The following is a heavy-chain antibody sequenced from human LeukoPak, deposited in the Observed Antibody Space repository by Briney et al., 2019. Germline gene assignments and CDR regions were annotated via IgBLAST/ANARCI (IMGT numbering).Heavy chain of an antibody. J-gene: IGHJ6*03. V-gene: IGHV3-20*04. CDR3: AREYYYGSGSYRYYMDV. CDR2: INWNGGST. CDR1: GFTFDDYG. Sequence: GGSLRLSCAASGFTFDDYGMSWVRQAPGKGLEWVSGINWNGGSTGYADSVKGRFTISRDNAKNSLYLQMNSLRAEDTAVYYCAREYYYGSGSYRYYMDVWGKGTTVTISS. D-gene: IGHD3-10*01.